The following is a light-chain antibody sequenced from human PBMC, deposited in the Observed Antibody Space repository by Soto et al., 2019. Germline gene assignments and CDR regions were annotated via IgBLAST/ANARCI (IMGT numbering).Light chain of an antibody. V-gene: IGKV3-20*01. CDR1: QSVSSSY. CDR3: HPGFT. CDR2: GAS. J-gene: IGKJ3*01. Sequence: EIVLTQSPGTLSLSPGERATLSCRASQSVSSSYLAWYQQKPGQAPRLLIYGASSRATGIPDRFSGSGSGTDFTLTINRLDPDDFAVYYCHPGFTFGPGTKVDIK.